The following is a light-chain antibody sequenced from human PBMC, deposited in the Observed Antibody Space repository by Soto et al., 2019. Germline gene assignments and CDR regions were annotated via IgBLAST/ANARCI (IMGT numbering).Light chain of an antibody. Sequence: QSVLPQPPSVSAAPGQKVTISCSGSSSNIGNNYVSWYQQLPGTAPKLLIYDNNKRPSGIPDRFSGSKSGTSATLGITGLQTGDEADYYCGTWDSRLSDVVFGGGTKLTVL. CDR2: DNN. CDR3: GTWDSRLSDVV. CDR1: SSNIGNNY. V-gene: IGLV1-51*01. J-gene: IGLJ2*01.